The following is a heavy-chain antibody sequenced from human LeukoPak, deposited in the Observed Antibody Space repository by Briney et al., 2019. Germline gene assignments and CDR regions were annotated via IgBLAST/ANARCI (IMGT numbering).Heavy chain of an antibody. CDR2: ISSSSNHI. D-gene: IGHD2-21*01. CDR3: ARGIDYYYYYMDV. Sequence: TSGGSLRLSCAASGFTLSYYSMNWVRQSPGKGLEWVSTISSSSNHIYYADSVKGRFTISRDNAKNSLYLQMNSLRAEDTAVYYCARGIDYYYYYMDVWGKGTTVTVSS. V-gene: IGHV3-21*01. J-gene: IGHJ6*03. CDR1: GFTLSYYS.